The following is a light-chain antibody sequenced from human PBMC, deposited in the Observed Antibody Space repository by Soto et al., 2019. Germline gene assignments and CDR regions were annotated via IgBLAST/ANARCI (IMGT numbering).Light chain of an antibody. CDR1: SGSIASNY. V-gene: IGLV6-57*04. J-gene: IGLJ2*01. CDR2: EDN. CDR3: QSYDSSNHVV. Sequence: NFMLTQPHSVSESPGKTVTISCTRSSGSIASNYVQWYQQRPGSAPTTVIYEDNQRPSGVPDRFYGSIDSSSNSASLTISGLKTEDEADYYCQSYDSSNHVVFGGVTKLTVL.